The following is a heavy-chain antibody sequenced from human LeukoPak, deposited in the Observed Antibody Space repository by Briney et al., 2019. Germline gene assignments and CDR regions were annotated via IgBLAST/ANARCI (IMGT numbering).Heavy chain of an antibody. J-gene: IGHJ4*02. V-gene: IGHV3-21*01. CDR2: ITSSSSYT. CDR1: GFTFSSYT. CDR3: ARVWGQLVDF. D-gene: IGHD6-13*01. Sequence: TGGSLRLSCAASGFTFSSYTMNWVRQAPGKGLEWVSSITSSSSYTYYADSVKGRFTISRDNAKNSLYLQMNSLRAEDTAVYYCARVWGQLVDFWGQGILLTVSS.